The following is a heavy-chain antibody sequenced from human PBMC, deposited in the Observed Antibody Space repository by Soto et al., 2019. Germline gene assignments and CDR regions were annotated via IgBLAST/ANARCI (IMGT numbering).Heavy chain of an antibody. J-gene: IGHJ4*02. CDR1: GFSFNNYA. V-gene: IGHV3-23*01. Sequence: EVQLLESGGGLVQPGGSLRLSCAASGFSFNNYAMNWVRQAPGQGLEWVSTISDSGSTYYADSVKGRFTISRDNSKNTLYMQKKSLRAEETAVYFCAKDVGGHYCTPTSCLYFFHSWGRGTLVTVSS. CDR2: ISDSGST. D-gene: IGHD2-2*01. CDR3: AKDVGGHYCTPTSCLYFFHS.